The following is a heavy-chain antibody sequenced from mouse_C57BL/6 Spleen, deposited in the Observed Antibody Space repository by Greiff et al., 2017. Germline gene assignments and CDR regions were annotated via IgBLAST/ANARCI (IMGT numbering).Heavy chain of an antibody. Sequence: VQLQQPGAELVKPGASVKLSCKASGYTFTSYWMHWVKQRPGQGLEWIGMIHPNSGSTNYNEKFKSKATLTVDKSSSTAYMQLSSLKSEDSAVYYGARSGGTVVGDYYAMDYWGQGTSVTVSS. CDR1: GYTFTSYW. J-gene: IGHJ4*01. CDR3: ARSGGTVVGDYYAMDY. V-gene: IGHV1-64*01. CDR2: IHPNSGST. D-gene: IGHD1-1*01.